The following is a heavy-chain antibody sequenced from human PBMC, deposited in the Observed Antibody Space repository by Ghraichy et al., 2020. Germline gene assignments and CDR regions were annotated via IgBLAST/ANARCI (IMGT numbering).Heavy chain of an antibody. V-gene: IGHV4-34*01. CDR2: SNHSRST. CDR3: ARVPLGHWTGWVYYGMDG. CDR1: GGSFSGYY. J-gene: IGHJ6*02. D-gene: IGHD1-1*01. Sequence: SETLSLTCAVYGGSFSGYYCSWICLPPPPGLERIGESNHSRSTNSNPSLTSRVTISVYTSKNQFFLKLISVTAADTAVYYCARVPLGHWTGWVYYGMDGWGQGTTVTVSS.